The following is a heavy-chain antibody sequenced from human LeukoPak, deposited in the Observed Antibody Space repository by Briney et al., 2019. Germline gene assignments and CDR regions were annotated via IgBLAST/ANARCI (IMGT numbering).Heavy chain of an antibody. Sequence: GGSLRLSCAASGFSFRTYVLSWVRRAPGKGLAWVSSVGGDGHVTYYADSVKGRFTISRDNSKNTLFLQMDSLRVEDMAVYYCAKGISANGYNFERGADYWGQGTQVTVST. CDR3: AKGISANGYNFERGADY. J-gene: IGHJ4*02. D-gene: IGHD5-18*01. CDR2: VGGDGHVT. CDR1: GFSFRTYV. V-gene: IGHV3-23*01.